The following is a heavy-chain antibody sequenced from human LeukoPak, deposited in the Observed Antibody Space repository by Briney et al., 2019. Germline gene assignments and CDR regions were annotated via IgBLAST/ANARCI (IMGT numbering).Heavy chain of an antibody. J-gene: IGHJ6*02. CDR3: ARGAHSGYALLYYYYGMDV. V-gene: IGHV1-2*04. D-gene: IGHD5-12*01. Sequence: RASVKVSCKASGYTFTGYYMHWVRQAPGQGFEWMGWINPNSGGTNYAQKFQGWVTMPRDTSISTAYMELSRLRSDDTAVYYCARGAHSGYALLYYYYGMDVWGQGTTVTVSS. CDR2: INPNSGGT. CDR1: GYTFTGYY.